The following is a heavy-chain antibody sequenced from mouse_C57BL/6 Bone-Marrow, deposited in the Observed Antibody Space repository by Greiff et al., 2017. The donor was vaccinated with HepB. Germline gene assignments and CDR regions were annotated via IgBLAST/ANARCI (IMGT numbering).Heavy chain of an antibody. J-gene: IGHJ3*01. CDR3: ARAYYYGSPWFAY. CDR1: GYAFTNYL. Sequence: VPLQQSGAELVRPGTSVKVSCKASGYAFTNYLIEWVKQRPGQGLEWIGVINPGSGGTNYNEKFKGKATLTADKSSSTAYMQLSSLTSEDAAVYFCARAYYYGSPWFAYWGQGTLVTVSA. D-gene: IGHD1-1*01. CDR2: INPGSGGT. V-gene: IGHV1-54*01.